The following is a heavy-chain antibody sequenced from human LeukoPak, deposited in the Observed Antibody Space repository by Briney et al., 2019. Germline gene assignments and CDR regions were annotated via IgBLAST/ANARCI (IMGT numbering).Heavy chain of an antibody. CDR1: GGSISSGDNQ. D-gene: IGHD4-17*01. J-gene: IGHJ3*02. Sequence: SETLSLTCTVSGGSISSGDNQWGWIRQPPGKGLEWIGYIYYSGSTYYKPSLKSRVTISVDTSKNQFSLKLSSVTAADTAVYYCARQVPMTTVTYDALDIWGQGTMVTVSS. V-gene: IGHV4-30-4*08. CDR3: ARQVPMTTVTYDALDI. CDR2: IYYSGST.